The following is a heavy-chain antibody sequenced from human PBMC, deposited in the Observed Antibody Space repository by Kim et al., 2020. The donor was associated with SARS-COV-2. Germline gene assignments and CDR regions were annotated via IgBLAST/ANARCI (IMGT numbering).Heavy chain of an antibody. J-gene: IGHJ5*02. V-gene: IGHV4-34*01. D-gene: IGHD6-13*01. CDR3: ARGDHSSSWYFPRRWFDP. Sequence: KGRVTISVDTSKNQFSLKLSSVTAAETAVYYCARGDHSSSWYFPRRWFDPWGQGTLVTVSS.